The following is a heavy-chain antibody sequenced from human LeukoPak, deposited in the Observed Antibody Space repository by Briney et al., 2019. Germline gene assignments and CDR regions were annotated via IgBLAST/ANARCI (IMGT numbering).Heavy chain of an antibody. Sequence: ASVKVSCKASGGTFGSYVISWVRQAPGQGLEWMGGIIPIFGTAHYAQKFQGRLTITADESTSTVHMEMSSLRSEDTAMYYCAKQGITALVTGYFYLWGRGTLVTVSS. J-gene: IGHJ2*01. CDR1: GGTFGSYV. V-gene: IGHV1-69*13. CDR2: IIPIFGTA. CDR3: AKQGITALVTGYFYL. D-gene: IGHD5-18*01.